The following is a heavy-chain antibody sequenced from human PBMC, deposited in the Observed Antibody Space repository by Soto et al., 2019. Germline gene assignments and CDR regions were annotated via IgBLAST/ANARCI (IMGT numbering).Heavy chain of an antibody. V-gene: IGHV1-8*01. Sequence: ASVKASCKASGYDFGNYDISWVRQAPGEAVEGMGWMNPTSANTGYAKKFQGRVSMTRDMSISTAYRELSRLRPEDTAIYYCARMATYGTLNWFDPWGEGARVTV. J-gene: IGHJ5*02. D-gene: IGHD1-1*01. CDR1: GYDFGNYD. CDR3: ARMATYGTLNWFDP. CDR2: MNPTSANT.